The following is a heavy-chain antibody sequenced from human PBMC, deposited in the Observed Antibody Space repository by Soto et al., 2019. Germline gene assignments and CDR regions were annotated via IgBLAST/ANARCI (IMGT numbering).Heavy chain of an antibody. CDR3: AAHDSGGYYAEY. CDR2: IHYSGST. CDR1: GDSVTISDYY. Sequence: QLQLQESGPGLVKPSETLSLTCTVSGDSVTISDYYWGWIRQPPGKGLEWIGSIHYSGSTYYNPSRKGRVTISGDTSKKQFSLKLTSVTAADAAVYYCAAHDSGGYYAEYWGQGTLVTVS. V-gene: IGHV4-39*01. D-gene: IGHD3-22*01. J-gene: IGHJ4*02.